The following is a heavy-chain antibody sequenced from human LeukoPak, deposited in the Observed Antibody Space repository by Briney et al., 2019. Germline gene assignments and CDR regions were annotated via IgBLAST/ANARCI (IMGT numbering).Heavy chain of an antibody. CDR3: ARGYCSGGSCYGNYYYYYMDV. CDR2: IIPIFGTA. D-gene: IGHD2-15*01. J-gene: IGHJ6*03. Sequence: SVKVSCKASGGTFSIYAISWVRQAPGQGLEWMGGIIPIFGTANYAQKFQGRVTITADESTSTAYMELSSLRSEDTAVYYCARGYCSGGSCYGNYYYYYMDVWGKGTTVTVSS. CDR1: GGTFSIYA. V-gene: IGHV1-69*01.